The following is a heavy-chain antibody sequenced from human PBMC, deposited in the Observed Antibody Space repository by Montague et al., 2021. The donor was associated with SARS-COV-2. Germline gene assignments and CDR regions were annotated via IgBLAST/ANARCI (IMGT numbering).Heavy chain of an antibody. D-gene: IGHD3-10*01. V-gene: IGHV3-23*03. CDR1: GFTFSSYA. J-gene: IGHJ4*02. CDR2: IRRGGCRT. Sequence: SLRLSCAASGFTFSSYAMSWVRQAPGKGLEWVSVIRRGGCRTYYADSVKGRFTISRDNSTDTLYLQMNSLRVEDTALYYCAKDSGEIGASPIFDCWGQGTLVTVSS. CDR3: AKDSGEIGASPIFDC.